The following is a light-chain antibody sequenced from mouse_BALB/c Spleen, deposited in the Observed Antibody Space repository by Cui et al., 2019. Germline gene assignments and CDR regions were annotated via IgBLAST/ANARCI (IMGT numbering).Light chain of an antibody. CDR3: HQWSSYPWT. CDR1: SSVSY. Sequence: HIVFPPTLALMSVSRGEEITLTCSASSSVSYMHWYQQKSGTSPKLLIYSTSNLASGVPSRFSGSGSGTFYSLTISSVEAEDAADYYCHQWSSYPWTFGGGTKLEIK. CDR2: STS. V-gene: IGKV4-80*01. J-gene: IGKJ1*01.